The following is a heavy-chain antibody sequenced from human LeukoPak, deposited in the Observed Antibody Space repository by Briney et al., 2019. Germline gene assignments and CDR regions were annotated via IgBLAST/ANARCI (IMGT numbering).Heavy chain of an antibody. CDR2: IYYSGST. D-gene: IGHD3-10*01. Sequence: KASETLSLTCTVSGGSISSYYWSWIRQPPGKGLEWIGYIYYSGSTNYNPSLKSRVTISVDTSKNQFSLKLSSVTAADTAVYYWARGTMVRGVIGHYYFDYWGQGTLVTVSS. J-gene: IGHJ4*02. CDR3: ARGTMVRGVIGHYYFDY. CDR1: GGSISSYY. V-gene: IGHV4-59*01.